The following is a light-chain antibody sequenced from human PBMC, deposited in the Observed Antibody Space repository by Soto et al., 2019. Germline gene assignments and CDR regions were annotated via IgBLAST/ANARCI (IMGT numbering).Light chain of an antibody. CDR2: GAS. Sequence: EIVLTQSPGTLSLSPGERATLSCRASQSVSNNYLAWYQQRPGQAPRLLTYGASSRAIGIPDRFSGSGSGTDSTHTITTLEPEDFAVYYCQQYGNSPWTFGQGTNMEIK. CDR1: QSVSNNY. J-gene: IGKJ1*01. V-gene: IGKV3-20*01. CDR3: QQYGNSPWT.